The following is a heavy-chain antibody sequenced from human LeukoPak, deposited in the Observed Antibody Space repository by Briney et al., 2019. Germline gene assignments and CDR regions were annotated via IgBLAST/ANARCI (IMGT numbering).Heavy chain of an antibody. Sequence: PSETLSLTCAVYGGSFSGYYWSWIRQPPGKGPEWIGEINHSGSTNYNPSLKSRVTISVDTSKNQFSLKLSSVTAADTAVYYCARGPLRSGYYRPNWFDPWGQGTLVTVSS. D-gene: IGHD3-3*01. CDR2: INHSGST. J-gene: IGHJ5*02. CDR3: ARGPLRSGYYRPNWFDP. CDR1: GGSFSGYY. V-gene: IGHV4-34*01.